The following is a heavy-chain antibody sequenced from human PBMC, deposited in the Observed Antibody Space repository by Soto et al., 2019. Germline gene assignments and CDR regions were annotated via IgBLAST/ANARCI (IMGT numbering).Heavy chain of an antibody. CDR3: ARTFDTITYYFDY. D-gene: IGHD3-9*01. V-gene: IGHV3-30-3*01. CDR1: EFSFISYA. J-gene: IGHJ4*02. CDR2: ISFDGSII. Sequence: GGSLRLSCAASEFSFISYAIHCIRHSPGKGLEWVAVISFDGSIIQYADSVKGRFIISRDSIKNTLYLQMNSLRGEDTAVYYCARTFDTITYYFDYWGQGTQVTVSS.